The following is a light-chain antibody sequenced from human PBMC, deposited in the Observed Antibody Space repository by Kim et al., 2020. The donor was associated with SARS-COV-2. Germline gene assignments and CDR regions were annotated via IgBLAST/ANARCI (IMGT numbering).Light chain of an antibody. CDR1: QSVSSSH. CDR3: QQYGGSPWT. V-gene: IGKV3-20*01. Sequence: EIVLTQSPGTLSLSPGERATLSCRASQSVSSSHLAWYQQKPGQAPRLLIYGASSRATGIPDRFSGSGSGTDFTLTISRLETEDFALYYCQQYGGSPWTFGQGTEVDIK. J-gene: IGKJ1*01. CDR2: GAS.